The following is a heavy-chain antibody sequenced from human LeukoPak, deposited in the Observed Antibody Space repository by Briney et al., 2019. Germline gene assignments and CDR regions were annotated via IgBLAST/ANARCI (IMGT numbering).Heavy chain of an antibody. CDR3: ARHYSSSSGHYYYYYMDV. Sequence: KPSETLSLTCTVSGGSFSSHYWSWIRQPPGKGLEWIGYIYYSGSTNYNPSLKSRVTISVDTSKNQFSLKLSSVTAADTAVYYCARHYSSSSGHYYYYYMDVWGKGTTVTVSS. D-gene: IGHD6-6*01. J-gene: IGHJ6*03. CDR1: GGSFSSHY. CDR2: IYYSGST. V-gene: IGHV4-59*08.